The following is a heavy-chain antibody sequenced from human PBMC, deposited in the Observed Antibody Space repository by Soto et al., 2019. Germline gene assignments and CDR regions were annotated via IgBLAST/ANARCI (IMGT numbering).Heavy chain of an antibody. V-gene: IGHV4-59*02. CDR3: PRADTSGIHYFDY. CDR1: GDSVNSYY. J-gene: IGHJ4*02. D-gene: IGHD6-13*01. Sequence: SETLSLTCTVTGDSVNSYYLSWRRQPPGKGLECMVYVYYSGSTNYNPSLKSRVTISVDTSKNQISLRLKLVTAADTAVYYCPRADTSGIHYFDYCGQGSLVTVSS. CDR2: VYYSGST.